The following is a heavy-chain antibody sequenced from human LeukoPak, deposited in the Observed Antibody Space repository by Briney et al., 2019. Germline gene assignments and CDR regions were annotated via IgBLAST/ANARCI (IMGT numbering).Heavy chain of an antibody. Sequence: ASVKVSCKASGYTFTSYDINWVRQATGQGLEWMGWMNPNSGNTGYAQKFQGRVTMTRNTSISTAYMELSSLRSEDTAVYYCARGRVVPAAIRGDWFDPWGQGTLVTVSS. CDR3: ARGRVVPAAIRGDWFDP. V-gene: IGHV1-8*01. CDR2: MNPNSGNT. CDR1: GYTFTSYD. J-gene: IGHJ5*02. D-gene: IGHD2-2*02.